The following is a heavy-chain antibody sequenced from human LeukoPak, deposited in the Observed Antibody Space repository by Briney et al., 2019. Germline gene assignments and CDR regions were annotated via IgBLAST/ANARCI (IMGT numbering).Heavy chain of an antibody. Sequence: PGGSLRLSCAASGFTFDDYAMHWVRQAPGKGLEWVSGISWNSGSIGYADSVKGRFTISRDNAKNSLYLQMNSLRAEDTALYYCAKGLFDAFDIWGQGTMVTVSS. CDR3: AKGLFDAFDI. V-gene: IGHV3-9*01. CDR1: GFTFDDYA. J-gene: IGHJ3*02. CDR2: ISWNSGSI.